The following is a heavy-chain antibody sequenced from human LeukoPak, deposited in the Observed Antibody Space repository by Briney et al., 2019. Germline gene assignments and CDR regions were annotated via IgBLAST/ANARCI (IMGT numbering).Heavy chain of an antibody. J-gene: IGHJ6*03. D-gene: IGHD6-6*01. CDR3: ARRYSSSSFYYYYMDV. Sequence: SETLSLTCTVSGGSISSYYWSWIRQPPGKGLEWIGYIYTSGSTNYNPSLKSRVTISVDTSKNQFSLKLCSVTAADTAVYYCARRYSSSSFYYYYMDVWGKGTTVTVSS. CDR2: IYTSGST. V-gene: IGHV4-4*09. CDR1: GGSISSYY.